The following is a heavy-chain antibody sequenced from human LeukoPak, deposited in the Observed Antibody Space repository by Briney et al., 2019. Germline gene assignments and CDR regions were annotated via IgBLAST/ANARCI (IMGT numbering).Heavy chain of an antibody. V-gene: IGHV4-34*01. D-gene: IGHD6-13*01. J-gene: IGHJ5*02. CDR2: INHSGSA. Sequence: SETLSLTYAVYGGSFSGYYWSWIRQPPGKGLEWIGEINHSGSANYNPSLKSRVTISVDTSKNQFSLKLSSVTAADTAVYYCARGGDSSSWYDWFDPWGQGTLVTVSS. CDR3: ARGGDSSSWYDWFDP. CDR1: GGSFSGYY.